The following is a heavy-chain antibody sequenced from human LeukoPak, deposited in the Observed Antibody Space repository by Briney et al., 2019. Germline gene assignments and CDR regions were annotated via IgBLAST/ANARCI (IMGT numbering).Heavy chain of an antibody. CDR2: INPNSGGT. D-gene: IGHD3-16*01. CDR1: GYTFTGYY. V-gene: IGHV1-2*02. Sequence: ASVKVSCKASGYTFTGYYMHWVRQAPGQGLEWMGWINPNSGGTNYAQKFQGRVTMTRDTSISTAYMELRRLRSDDTAVYYCARFQIRRYYFDYWGQGTLVNVSS. CDR3: ARFQIRRYYFDY. J-gene: IGHJ4*02.